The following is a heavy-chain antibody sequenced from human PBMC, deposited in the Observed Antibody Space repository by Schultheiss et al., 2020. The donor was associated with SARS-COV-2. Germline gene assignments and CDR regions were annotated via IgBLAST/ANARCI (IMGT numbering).Heavy chain of an antibody. J-gene: IGHJ4*02. CDR2: ISGSRGST. CDR1: GFTFSSYA. D-gene: IGHD3-22*01. V-gene: IGHV3-23*01. Sequence: GGSLRLSCAASGFTFSSYAMSWVRQAPGKGLEWVSAISGSRGSTYYADSVKGRFTISRDNSKNTLYLQMNSLRAEDTAVYYCAKARMYYYDSSGYHIFDYWGQGTLVTVSS. CDR3: AKARMYYYDSSGYHIFDY.